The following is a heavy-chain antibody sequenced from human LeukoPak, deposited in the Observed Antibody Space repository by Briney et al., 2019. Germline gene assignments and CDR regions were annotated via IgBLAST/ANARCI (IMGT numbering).Heavy chain of an antibody. D-gene: IGHD5-24*01. CDR2: INEDGSEK. CDR3: ARGETMDV. V-gene: IGHV3-7*01. J-gene: IGHJ6*03. CDR1: EFSFETYW. Sequence: GGSLRLSCVALEFSFETYWMSWVRQAPGKGPEWVANINEDGSEKHYVGSVRGQFTISRDNADNSLHLQMNSLRPEDMAVYYCARGETMDVWGKGTTVTVSS.